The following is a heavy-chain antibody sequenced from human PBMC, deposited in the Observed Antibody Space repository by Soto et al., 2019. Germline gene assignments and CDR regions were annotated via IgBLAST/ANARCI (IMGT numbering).Heavy chain of an antibody. J-gene: IGHJ4*02. CDR3: ARCIAAAGPIDY. CDR2: IYYSGST. D-gene: IGHD6-13*01. V-gene: IGHV4-59*12. CDR1: GGSINSYY. Sequence: SETLSLTCTVSGGSINSYYWSWIRQPPGKGLEGIGYIYYSGSTNYNPSLKSRVTISVDTSKNQFSLKLNSLTAADTAVYYCARCIAAAGPIDYWGQGTLVTVSS.